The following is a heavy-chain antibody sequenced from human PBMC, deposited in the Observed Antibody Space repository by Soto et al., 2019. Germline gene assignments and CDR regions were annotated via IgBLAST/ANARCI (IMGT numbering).Heavy chain of an antibody. D-gene: IGHD4-17*01. CDR1: GFTVSSNF. CDR2: IYSDGST. CDR3: ASRRNPYGAYDY. Sequence: PGGSLRLSCAAPGFTVSSNFMSWVRQAPGKGLEWVSIIYSDGSTYYADSVKGRFTISRDNSKNTLYLQMNSLRADDTAVYYCASRRNPYGAYDYWGQGTLVTVSS. V-gene: IGHV3-66*01. J-gene: IGHJ4*02.